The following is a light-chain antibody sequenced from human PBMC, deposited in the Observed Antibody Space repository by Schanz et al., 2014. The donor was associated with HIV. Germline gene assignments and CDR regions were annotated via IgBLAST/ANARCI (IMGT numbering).Light chain of an antibody. Sequence: QSALTQSASVSGSPGQSITISCTGTSSDVGGYNYVSWYQQHPGIAPKLMIYDVTTRPSGVSNRFSGSKSGNTASLTISGLQAEDEADYYCCSYAGSSTYVFGTGTKLTVL. J-gene: IGLJ1*01. V-gene: IGLV2-14*03. CDR3: CSYAGSSTYV. CDR1: SSDVGGYNY. CDR2: DVT.